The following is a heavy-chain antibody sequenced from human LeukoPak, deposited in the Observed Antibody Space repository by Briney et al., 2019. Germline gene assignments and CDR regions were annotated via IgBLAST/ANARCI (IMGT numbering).Heavy chain of an antibody. CDR1: GHTFTGYY. D-gene: IGHD3-22*01. J-gene: IGHJ3*02. V-gene: IGHV1-2*02. CDR3: ASKWVTYYYNSSYYHYPTDVFDI. Sequence: ASVKVSCKASGHTFTGYYMHWVRHAPGQGLEWMGWINANSGGTNYAQKLQGRVTMTRDTSIRTAYMELSRLRSDDTAVYYCASKWVTYYYNSSYYHYPTDVFDIWGQGTMVTVSS. CDR2: INANSGGT.